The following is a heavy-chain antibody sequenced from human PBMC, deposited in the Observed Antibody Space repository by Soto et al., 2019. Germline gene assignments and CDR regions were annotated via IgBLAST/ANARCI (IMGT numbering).Heavy chain of an antibody. CDR2: IWNDGSNK. Sequence: QVLLVESGGGVVQPGGPLGFLVKVLESPFAPIALTGARRVPARGLGGVALIWNDGSNKYYADTVKGRFTISRDNAKNTLYLQMNSLRAEDTAVYYCARVPDQGGHQNWFDRWGQGTLVTVSS. CDR3: ARVPDQGGHQNWFDR. D-gene: IGHD2-15*01. V-gene: IGHV3-33*01. J-gene: IGHJ5*02. CDR1: ESPFAPIA.